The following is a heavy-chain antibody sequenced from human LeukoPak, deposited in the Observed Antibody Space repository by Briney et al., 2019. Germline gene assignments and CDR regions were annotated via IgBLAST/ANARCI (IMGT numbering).Heavy chain of an antibody. CDR2: IYTSGST. V-gene: IGHV4-4*09. D-gene: IGHD3-22*01. J-gene: IGHJ3*02. CDR3: ARSPQDSSDAFDI. CDR1: GGSISSYY. Sequence: SETLSLTCTVSGGSISSYYWSWIRQPPGKGLEWIGYIYTSGSTNYNPSLQSRVTISVDTSKNQFSLKLSSVTAADTAVYYCARSPQDSSDAFDIWGQGTMVTVSS.